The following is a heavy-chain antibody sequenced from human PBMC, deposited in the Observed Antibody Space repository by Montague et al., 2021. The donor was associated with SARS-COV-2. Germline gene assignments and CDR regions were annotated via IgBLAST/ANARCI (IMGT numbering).Heavy chain of an antibody. CDR1: GLTVNGAY. V-gene: IGHV3-66*01. J-gene: IGHJ4*02. D-gene: IGHD3-3*01. Sequence: SLRLSCAASGLTVNGAYMHWVRQAPGKGLEWVSSISGDATKSYADSAKGRFTISRDNSKTTLYLQMNSLSAEDTAMYYCLARAAVYYDLEVWGQGTLVTVSS. CDR2: ISGDATK. CDR3: LARAAVYYDLEV.